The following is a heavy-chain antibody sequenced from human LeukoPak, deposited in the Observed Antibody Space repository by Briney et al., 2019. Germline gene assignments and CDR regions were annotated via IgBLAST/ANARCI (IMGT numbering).Heavy chain of an antibody. CDR2: ISSSSSTI. CDR1: GFTFSSYS. V-gene: IGHV3-48*04. CDR3: ARASSGSSLSAFDI. J-gene: IGHJ3*02. Sequence: GGSLRLSCAASGFTFSSYSMNWVRQAPGKGLEWVSYISSSSSTIYYADSVKGRFTISRDNAKNSLYLQMNSLRAEDTAVYYCARASSGSSLSAFDIWGQGTMVTVSS. D-gene: IGHD1-26*01.